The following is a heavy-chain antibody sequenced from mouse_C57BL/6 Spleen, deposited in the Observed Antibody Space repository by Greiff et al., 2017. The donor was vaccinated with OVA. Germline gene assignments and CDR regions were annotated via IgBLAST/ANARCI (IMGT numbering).Heavy chain of an antibody. D-gene: IGHD1-1*01. V-gene: IGHV1-52*01. CDR3: AREETVVATSAMDY. CDR2: IDPSDSET. CDR1: GYTFTSYW. J-gene: IGHJ4*01. Sequence: QVQLQQPGAELVRPGSSVKLSCKASGYTFTSYWMHWVKQRPIQGLEWIGNIDPSDSETHYNQKFKDKATLTVDKSSSTAYMQLSILTSEDSAVYYCAREETVVATSAMDYWGQGTSVTVSS.